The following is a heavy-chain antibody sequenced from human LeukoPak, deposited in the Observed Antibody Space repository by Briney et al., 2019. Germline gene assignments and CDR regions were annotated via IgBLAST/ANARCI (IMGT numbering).Heavy chain of an antibody. CDR2: IIPIFGTA. D-gene: IGHD3-22*01. CDR1: GGTFSSYA. CDR3: ARAYYYDSSGYSIIDY. V-gene: IGHV1-69*05. Sequence: SVKVSCKASGGTFSSYAISWVRQAPGQGLEWMGGIIPIFGTANYAQKFQGRVTITTDESTSTAYMELSRLRSDDTAVYYCARAYYYDSSGYSIIDYWGQGTLVTVSS. J-gene: IGHJ4*02.